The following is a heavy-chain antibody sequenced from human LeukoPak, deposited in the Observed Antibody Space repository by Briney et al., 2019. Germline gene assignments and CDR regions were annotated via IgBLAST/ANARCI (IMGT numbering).Heavy chain of an antibody. CDR1: GGSVSSYY. CDR2: VYYSGST. J-gene: IGHJ2*01. CDR3: AREANCPTARYWYVDL. D-gene: IGHD1-26*01. Sequence: PSETLSLTCTVSGGSVSSYYWSWMQQSPGKGLEWIGYVYYSGSTNYNPALKCRVTISFDTSENQFSLKLSSVTAADTAVDYCAREANCPTARYWYVDLWGRGTQVTVSS. V-gene: IGHV4-59*02.